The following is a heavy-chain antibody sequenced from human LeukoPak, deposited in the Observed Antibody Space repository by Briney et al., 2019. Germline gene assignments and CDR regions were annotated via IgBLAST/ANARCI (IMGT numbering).Heavy chain of an antibody. CDR1: GFTFSSYA. V-gene: IGHV3-23*01. J-gene: IGHJ4*02. Sequence: GGSLRLSCAASGFTFSSYAMSWVRQAPGKGLEWVSAISGSGGSTYYADSVKGRFTISRDNSKNTLYLQMNSLRAEDTAVYYCAKDRPPYYYGSGSYSNWGQGTLVTVSS. CDR3: AKDRPPYYYGSGSYSN. CDR2: ISGSGGST. D-gene: IGHD3-10*01.